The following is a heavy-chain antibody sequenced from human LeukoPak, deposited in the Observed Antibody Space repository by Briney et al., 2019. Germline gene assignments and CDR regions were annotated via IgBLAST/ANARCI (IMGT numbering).Heavy chain of an antibody. J-gene: IGHJ4*02. CDR2: ISAYNGNT. CDR3: ARVPYYDSSGYYTGRFLDY. Sequence: ASVKVSCKASGYTFTSYGISWVRQAPGQGLEWMGWISAYNGNTDYAQKLQGRVTMTTDTSTSTAYMELRSLRSDDTAVYYCARVPYYDSSGYYTGRFLDYWGQGTLVTVSS. D-gene: IGHD3-22*01. V-gene: IGHV1-18*01. CDR1: GYTFTSYG.